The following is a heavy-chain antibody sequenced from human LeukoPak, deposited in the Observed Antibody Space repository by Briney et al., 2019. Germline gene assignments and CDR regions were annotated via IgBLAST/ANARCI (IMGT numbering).Heavy chain of an antibody. CDR2: ISGSGGST. V-gene: IGHV3-23*01. D-gene: IGHD1-26*01. J-gene: IGHJ4*02. CDR1: GFTFSSYG. Sequence: GGSLRLSCAASGFTFSSYGMSWVRQAPGKGLEWVSAISGSGGSTYYADSVKGRFTISRDNSKNTLYLQMNSLRAEDTAVYYCAKAWGELDYFDYWGQGTLVTVSS. CDR3: AKAWGELDYFDY.